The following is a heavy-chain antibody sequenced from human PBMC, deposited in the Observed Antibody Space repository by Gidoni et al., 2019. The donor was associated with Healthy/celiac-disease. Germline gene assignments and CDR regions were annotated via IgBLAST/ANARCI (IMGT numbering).Heavy chain of an antibody. V-gene: IGHV3-21*01. Sequence: EVQLVESGGGLVKPGGSLSLSCAASGFTFSSYSMNWVRQAPGKGLEWVSSISSSSSYIYYADSVKGRFTISRDNAKNSLYLQMNSLRAEDTAVYYCARDRGITIFGVVNAFDIWGQGTMVTVSS. CDR1: GFTFSSYS. J-gene: IGHJ3*02. D-gene: IGHD3-3*01. CDR3: ARDRGITIFGVVNAFDI. CDR2: ISSSSSYI.